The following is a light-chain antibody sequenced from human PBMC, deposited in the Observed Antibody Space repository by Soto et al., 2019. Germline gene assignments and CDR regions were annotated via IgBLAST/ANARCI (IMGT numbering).Light chain of an antibody. J-gene: IGKJ2*01. CDR2: DAS. Sequence: DVQMTQSPSSLSASVGDRVTIACRASQPIGNYLNWYQQKPGTAPNLLIYDASNLETGVPSRFGSSASGTYFSFSISSLQQEVTASYCRQQYDKLDTFGQGTRLDIK. CDR3: QQYDKLDT. CDR1: QPIGNY. V-gene: IGKV1-33*01.